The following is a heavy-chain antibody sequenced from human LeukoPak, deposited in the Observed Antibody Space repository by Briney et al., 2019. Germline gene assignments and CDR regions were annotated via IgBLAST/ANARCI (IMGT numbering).Heavy chain of an antibody. CDR3: ASIQSGSYSD. J-gene: IGHJ4*02. Sequence: SETLSLTCSVSDGSIRTYYWSWIRQSPGQGLEWIGNIYYRGDINYNPSLKSRVIISIDTSKNQFSLKVTSLTAADTAVYYCASIQSGSYSDWGQGTLVTVSS. CDR2: IYYRGDI. D-gene: IGHD1-26*01. V-gene: IGHV4-59*01. CDR1: DGSIRTYY.